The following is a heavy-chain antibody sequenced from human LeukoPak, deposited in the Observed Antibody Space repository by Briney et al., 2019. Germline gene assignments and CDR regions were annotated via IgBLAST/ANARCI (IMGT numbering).Heavy chain of an antibody. J-gene: IGHJ4*02. D-gene: IGHD3-3*01. CDR1: GYTFTNYD. CDR3: ARDLFGVVHY. V-gene: IGHV1-8*01. Sequence: GASVKVSCKASGYTFTNYDINWVRQATGQGLEWMGYMKPNSGNTGYAQKLQGRVTMTTDTSTSTAYMELRSLRSDDTAVYYCARDLFGVVHYWGQGTLVTVSS. CDR2: MKPNSGNT.